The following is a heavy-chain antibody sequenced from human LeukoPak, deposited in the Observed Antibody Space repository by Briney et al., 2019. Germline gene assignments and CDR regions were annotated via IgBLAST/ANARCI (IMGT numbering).Heavy chain of an antibody. CDR3: AKQSYARSLGE. V-gene: IGHV3-23*01. Sequence: GGSLRLSCTTSGFPFSDFSMSWVRQAPGKGLEWISTTNSGGTSTYYAESAKGRFTISSDNSKNTLYLQMSSLSVEDTAVYYCAKQSYARSLGEGGPGTLVSVSS. CDR2: TNSGGTST. D-gene: IGHD2-8*01. CDR1: GFPFSDFS. J-gene: IGHJ4*02.